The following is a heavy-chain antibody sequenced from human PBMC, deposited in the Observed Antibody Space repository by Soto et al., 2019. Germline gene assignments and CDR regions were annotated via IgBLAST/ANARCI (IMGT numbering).Heavy chain of an antibody. V-gene: IGHV3-23*01. D-gene: IGHD1-1*01. Sequence: EVQLLESGGGLAQPGGSLRLSCAASGFSISTYGVTWVRQAPGKGLEWVSGFSGSSGNTYYADSVKGRFTISIDNSKNTVYLQMNSLRAEDTAVYYCARWNGYGDSWGQGTLVTVSS. CDR2: FSGSSGNT. CDR1: GFSISTYG. CDR3: ARWNGYGDS. J-gene: IGHJ4*02.